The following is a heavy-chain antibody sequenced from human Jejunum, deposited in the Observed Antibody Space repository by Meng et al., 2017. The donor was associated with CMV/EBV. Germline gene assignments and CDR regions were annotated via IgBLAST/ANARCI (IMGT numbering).Heavy chain of an antibody. CDR3: AKMGFYDYYGMDV. CDR2: ISGSGASI. Sequence: SGFTFRRYGKLWVRQVPGKGLEWVSTISGSGASIYYADSVKGRFTISRDSSKNTVYLQMNSLRAEDTAVYYCAKMGFYDYYGMDVWGQGTTVTVSS. CDR1: GFTFRRYG. J-gene: IGHJ6*02. V-gene: IGHV3-23*01.